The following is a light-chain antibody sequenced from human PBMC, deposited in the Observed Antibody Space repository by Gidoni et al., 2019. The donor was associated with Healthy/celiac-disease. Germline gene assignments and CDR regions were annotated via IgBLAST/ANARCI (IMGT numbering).Light chain of an antibody. CDR3: AAWDGSMNGPV. CDR2: SNT. V-gene: IGLV1-44*01. J-gene: IGLJ7*01. CDR1: NSHIGSNT. Sequence: QSVLTQPPSASGTPAQRVTISCSGSNSHIGSNTVNWYQQLPGTAPKLLIYSNTQRPSGVPGRVSGSKSGTSATLAISGLQSEDEADYYCAAWDGSMNGPVFGGGTQLTVL.